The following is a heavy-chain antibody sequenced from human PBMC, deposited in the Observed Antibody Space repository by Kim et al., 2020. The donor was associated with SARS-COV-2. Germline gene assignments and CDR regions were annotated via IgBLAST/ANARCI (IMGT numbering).Heavy chain of an antibody. J-gene: IGHJ4*02. CDR3: ARSGGPNARYFDY. V-gene: IGHV5-51*01. Sequence: PSFQGQRPISADKSINTAYLQWSSLKAADTAMYYCARSGGPNARYFDYWGQGTLVTVSS. D-gene: IGHD3-16*01.